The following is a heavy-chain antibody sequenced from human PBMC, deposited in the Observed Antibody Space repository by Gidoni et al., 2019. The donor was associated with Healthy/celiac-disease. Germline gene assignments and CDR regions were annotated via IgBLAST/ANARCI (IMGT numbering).Heavy chain of an antibody. J-gene: IGHJ4*02. D-gene: IGHD1-26*01. CDR2: ISGSGGST. Sequence: EVQLLESGGGLVQRGGSLRLSCAASGFPFSSYAMSWVRQAPGKGLEWVSAISGSGGSTYYADSVKGRFTISRDNSKNTLYLQMNSLRAEDTAVYYCAIEPGATHDFDYWGQGTLVTVSS. V-gene: IGHV3-23*01. CDR1: GFPFSSYA. CDR3: AIEPGATHDFDY.